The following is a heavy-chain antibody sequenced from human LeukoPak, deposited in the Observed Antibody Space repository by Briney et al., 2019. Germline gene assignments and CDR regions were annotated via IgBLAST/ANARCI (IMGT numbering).Heavy chain of an antibody. D-gene: IGHD6-13*01. Sequence: PGGSLRLSCAASGFTFSSYAMSWVRQAPGKGLEWVSAISGSGGSTYYADSVKGRFTISRDNSKNTMYLQMNSLRAEDTAVYYCAKGGRGRVPYRAAAGSWFDPWGQGTLVTVSS. V-gene: IGHV3-23*01. J-gene: IGHJ5*02. CDR2: ISGSGGST. CDR1: GFTFSSYA. CDR3: AKGGRGRVPYRAAAGSWFDP.